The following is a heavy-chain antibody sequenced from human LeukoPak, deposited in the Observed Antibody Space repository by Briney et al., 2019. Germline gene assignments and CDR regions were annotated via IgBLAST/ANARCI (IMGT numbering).Heavy chain of an antibody. J-gene: IGHJ4*02. CDR1: GGSISSYY. Sequence: PSETLSLTCTVSGGSISSYYWSWIRQPPGKGLEWIGYISYSGSTNYIPSLKSRVTMSVDRSRNQFSLKLNSVTAADTAVYYCARHIDNGWYAFWGQGTLVTVSS. D-gene: IGHD6-19*01. V-gene: IGHV4-59*08. CDR3: ARHIDNGWYAF. CDR2: ISYSGST.